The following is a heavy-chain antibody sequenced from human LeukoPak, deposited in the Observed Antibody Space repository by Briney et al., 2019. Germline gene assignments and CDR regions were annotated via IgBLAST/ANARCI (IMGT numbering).Heavy chain of an antibody. CDR1: GGSITSDY. CDR2: FSYSGST. CDR3: ARADESLVYGMDV. V-gene: IGHV4-59*08. J-gene: IGHJ6*02. Sequence: SETLSLTCTVSGGSITSDYWSWIRQFPGKGLEWIGYFSYSGSTHYSPSLTSRVAISVDTSRNQLSLKLKSVTAADTAIYYCARADESLVYGMDVWGQGTTVIVSS.